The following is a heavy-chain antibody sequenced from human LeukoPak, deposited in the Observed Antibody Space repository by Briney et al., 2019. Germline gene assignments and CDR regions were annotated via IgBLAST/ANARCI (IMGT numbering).Heavy chain of an antibody. CDR3: AKELDTMFFDY. Sequence: GGSLRLSCATSGFNFDRYTIHWVRQAPGKGLEWVSLAGWAGGTTFYSDSVRGRYTISRDSGRKSVYLQMNSLTTDDTAFYFCAKELDTMFFDYWGQGALVTVSS. D-gene: IGHD3-10*02. V-gene: IGHV3-43*01. CDR1: GFNFDRYT. CDR2: AGWAGGTT. J-gene: IGHJ4*02.